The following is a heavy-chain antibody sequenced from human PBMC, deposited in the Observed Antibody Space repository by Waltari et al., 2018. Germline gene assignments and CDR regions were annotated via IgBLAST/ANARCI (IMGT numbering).Heavy chain of an antibody. CDR2: ILYDGSNK. CDR3: ARPLGGAFDI. CDR1: GFTFSSYA. Sequence: QVQLVESGGGVVQPGRSLSLSCAASGFTFSSYAMHWVRQAPGKGLEWVAVILYDGSNKYYADSVKGRFTISRDNSKNTLYLQMNSLRAEDTAVYYCARPLGGAFDIWGQGTMVTVSS. J-gene: IGHJ3*02. V-gene: IGHV3-30*14. D-gene: IGHD3-16*01.